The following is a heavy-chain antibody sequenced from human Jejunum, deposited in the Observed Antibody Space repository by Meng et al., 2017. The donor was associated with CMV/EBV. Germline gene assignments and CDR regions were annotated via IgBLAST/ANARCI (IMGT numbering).Heavy chain of an antibody. CDR2: DSHRDNEA. V-gene: IGHV5-51*01. D-gene: IGHD2-8*01. J-gene: IGHJ4*02. CDR3: ARRGPGYCTTTSCRYSFDY. Sequence: YWMGGVRRKPGKGREWMGLDSHRDNEARYSPSLRGQVTISANKSIDTVYLQWSGLKASDTAMYYCARRGPGYCTTTSCRYSFDYWGQGTLVTVSS. CDR1: YW.